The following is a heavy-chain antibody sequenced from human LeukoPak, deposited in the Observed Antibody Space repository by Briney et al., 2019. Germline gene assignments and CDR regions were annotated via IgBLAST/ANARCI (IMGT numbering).Heavy chain of an antibody. J-gene: IGHJ4*02. Sequence: ASVKVSCKASGYTFTSYDINWMRQATGQGLEWMGWMNPNSGNTGYAQKFQGRVTMTRNTSISTAYMELSSLRSEDTAVYYCARRQSIALAGAPGYWGQGTLVTVSS. D-gene: IGHD6-19*01. CDR2: MNPNSGNT. CDR1: GYTFTSYD. V-gene: IGHV1-8*01. CDR3: ARRQSIALAGAPGY.